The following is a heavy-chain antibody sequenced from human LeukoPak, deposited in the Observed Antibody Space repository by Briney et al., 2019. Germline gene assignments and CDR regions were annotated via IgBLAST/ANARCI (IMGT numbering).Heavy chain of an antibody. CDR3: ARGSYDYVWGSYTFHV. CDR2: IYSGGST. J-gene: IGHJ6*04. V-gene: IGHV3-53*01. D-gene: IGHD3-16*01. Sequence: GGSLRLFCAASGFTVSSNYMSWVRQAPGKGLEWVSVIYSGGSTYYADSVKGRFTISRDNAKNSLYLQMNSLRAEDTAVYYCARGSYDYVWGSYTFHVWGKGTTVTVSS. CDR1: GFTVSSNY.